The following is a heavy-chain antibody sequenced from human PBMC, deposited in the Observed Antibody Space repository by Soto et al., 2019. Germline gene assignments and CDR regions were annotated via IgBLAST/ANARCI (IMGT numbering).Heavy chain of an antibody. V-gene: IGHV3-74*01. D-gene: IGHD3-22*01. CDR3: ARPRYDGSGTPFDH. Sequence: EVQLVESGGGLVQPGGSLRLSCAASGFTFSSYWMHWVRQAPGKGLVGVSGINGDGSTATYADSVKGRFIISRDNAKNMLYLQMNSLTAEDTAVYYCARPRYDGSGTPFDHWGQGTLVTVSS. CDR2: INGDGSTA. CDR1: GFTFSSYW. J-gene: IGHJ4*02.